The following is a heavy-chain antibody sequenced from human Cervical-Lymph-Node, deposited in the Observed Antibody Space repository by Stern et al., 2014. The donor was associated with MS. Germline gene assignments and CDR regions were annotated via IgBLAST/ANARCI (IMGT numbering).Heavy chain of an antibody. Sequence: DQLVESGAEVEKPGASVKVSCKASGYIFTDYYLHWVRQAPGQGLEWMGRINPKSGGTSYAQSFHGRVTLTRDTSITTAYMDLSRLTSDDTAVYYCTRALRIADRPSPGGHWFDPWGQGTLVIVSS. CDR2: INPKSGGT. J-gene: IGHJ5*02. V-gene: IGHV1-2*02. D-gene: IGHD6-6*01. CDR3: TRALRIADRPSPGGHWFDP. CDR1: GYIFTDYY.